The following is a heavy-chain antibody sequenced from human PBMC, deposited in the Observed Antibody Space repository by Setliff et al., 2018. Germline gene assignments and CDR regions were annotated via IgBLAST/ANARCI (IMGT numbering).Heavy chain of an antibody. V-gene: IGHV4-34*01. CDR1: GGSFSGYY. CDR3: ARENGYCSGGACYFMFDY. Sequence: PSETLSLTCAVYGGSFSGYYWSWIRQPPGKGLEWIGEINHSGSTNYNPSLKSRVTISVDTSKNQFSLELSSVTAADTAMYYCARENGYCSGGACYFMFDYWGQGTLVTVSS. D-gene: IGHD2-15*01. CDR2: INHSGST. J-gene: IGHJ4*02.